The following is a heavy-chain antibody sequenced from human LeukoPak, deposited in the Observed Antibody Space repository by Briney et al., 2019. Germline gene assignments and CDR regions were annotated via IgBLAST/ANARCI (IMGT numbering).Heavy chain of an antibody. Sequence: ASVKVSCKASGYTFTSYGISWVRQAPGQGLEWMGWMNPNSGNTGYAQKFQGRVTITRNTSISTAYMELSSLRSEDTAVYYCARGALFYGGKDYWGQGTLVTVSS. D-gene: IGHD4-23*01. CDR3: ARGALFYGGKDY. CDR1: GYTFTSYG. J-gene: IGHJ4*02. V-gene: IGHV1-8*03. CDR2: MNPNSGNT.